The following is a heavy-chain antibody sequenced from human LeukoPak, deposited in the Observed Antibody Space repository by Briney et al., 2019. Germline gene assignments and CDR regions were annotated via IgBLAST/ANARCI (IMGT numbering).Heavy chain of an antibody. V-gene: IGHV3-33*01. D-gene: IGHD7-27*01. Sequence: GGSLRLSCAASGFTFSSYGMHWVRQAPGEGLEWVAVIWYDGSNKYYADSVKGRFTISRDNSKNTLYLQMNSLRAEDTAVYYCARAPGYFDYWGQGTLVTVSS. J-gene: IGHJ4*02. CDR3: ARAPGYFDY. CDR2: IWYDGSNK. CDR1: GFTFSSYG.